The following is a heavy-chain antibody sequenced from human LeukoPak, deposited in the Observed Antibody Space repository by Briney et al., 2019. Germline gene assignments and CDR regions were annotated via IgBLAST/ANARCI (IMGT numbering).Heavy chain of an antibody. Sequence: GGSLRLSCAASGFTFSSHRMSWVRQAPGKGLEWVANIKQDGSEKYYVDSVKGRFTISRDNAKNSLYLQMNSLRAEDTAVYYCARVSRVVVILGAFDIWGQGTMVTVSS. CDR3: ARVSRVVVILGAFDI. CDR1: GFTFSSHR. V-gene: IGHV3-7*01. D-gene: IGHD3-22*01. CDR2: IKQDGSEK. J-gene: IGHJ3*02.